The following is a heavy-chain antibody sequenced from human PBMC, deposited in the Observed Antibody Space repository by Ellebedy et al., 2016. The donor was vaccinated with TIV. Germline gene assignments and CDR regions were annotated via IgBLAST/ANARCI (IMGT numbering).Heavy chain of an antibody. Sequence: GGSLRLXCAASGFTFSSYAMHWVRQAPGKGLEWVANIKQDGSEKYYVDSVKGRFTISRDNAKNSLYLQMNSLRAEDTAVYYCARVSGPGSIVVVPAAPLDYWGQGTLVTVSS. CDR1: GFTFSSYA. CDR3: ARVSGPGSIVVVPAAPLDY. V-gene: IGHV3-7*01. J-gene: IGHJ4*02. D-gene: IGHD2-2*01. CDR2: IKQDGSEK.